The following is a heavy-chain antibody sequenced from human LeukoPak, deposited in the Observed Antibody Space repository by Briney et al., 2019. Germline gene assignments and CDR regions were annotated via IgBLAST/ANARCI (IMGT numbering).Heavy chain of an antibody. Sequence: ASVKVSCKVSGYSLTELSMHWVRQAPGKGLEWMGGFDPEDGETIYTQKFQGRVTMTEDTSTDTAYMELSSLRSEDTAVYYCATRYYDSSSSIDRWGQGTLVTVSS. CDR3: ATRYYDSSSSIDR. CDR2: FDPEDGET. V-gene: IGHV1-24*01. CDR1: GYSLTELS. D-gene: IGHD3-22*01. J-gene: IGHJ5*02.